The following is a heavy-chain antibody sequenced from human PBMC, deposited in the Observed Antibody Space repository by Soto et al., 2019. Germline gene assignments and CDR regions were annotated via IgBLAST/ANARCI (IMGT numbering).Heavy chain of an antibody. D-gene: IGHD2-2*01. CDR3: GRCSSTSCHLGSDY. CDR2: ISDDGNNK. J-gene: IGHJ4*02. V-gene: IGHV3-30-3*01. Sequence: QVQLVESGGGVVQPGRSLRLSCAASGFTFSSYAMNWVRQAPGKGLEWVALISDDGNNKYYADFVKGRFTIPRDSSKNTLYLQMNSLRDADTAFYYCGRCSSTSCHLGSDYWGQGTLVTVSS. CDR1: GFTFSSYA.